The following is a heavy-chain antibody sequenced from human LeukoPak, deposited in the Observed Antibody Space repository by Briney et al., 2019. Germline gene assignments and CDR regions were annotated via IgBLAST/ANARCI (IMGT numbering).Heavy chain of an antibody. V-gene: IGHV5-51*01. D-gene: IGHD2-15*01. Sequence: GESLKISCKGSGYIFTTYWIAWVRQMPEKGLECMGIIYPGDSDTRYSPSFQGQVTISADKSISTAYLQWSSLKASDTAMYYCARPFYCSGGSCSSVGFDYWGQGTLVTVSS. CDR1: GYIFTTYW. CDR3: ARPFYCSGGSCSSVGFDY. J-gene: IGHJ4*02. CDR2: IYPGDSDT.